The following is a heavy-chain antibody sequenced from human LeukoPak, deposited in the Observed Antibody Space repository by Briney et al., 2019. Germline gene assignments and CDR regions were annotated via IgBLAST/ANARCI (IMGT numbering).Heavy chain of an antibody. CDR3: ARDPSDYGDPYYMDV. D-gene: IGHD4-17*01. V-gene: IGHV3-48*01. J-gene: IGHJ6*03. CDR1: GFTFSSYS. Sequence: GGSLRLSCAASGFTFSSYSMNWVRQAPGKGLEWVSYISSSSSTIYYADSVKGRFTISRDNAKNSLYLQMNSLRAEDTAVYYCARDPSDYGDPYYMDVWGKGTTVSISS. CDR2: ISSSSSTI.